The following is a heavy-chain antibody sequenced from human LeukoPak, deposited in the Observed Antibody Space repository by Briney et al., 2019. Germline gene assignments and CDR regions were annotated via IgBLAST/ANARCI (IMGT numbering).Heavy chain of an antibody. J-gene: IGHJ5*02. V-gene: IGHV4-59*08. Sequence: SETLSLTCTVSGGSISSYYWSWIRQPPGKGLEWIGYIYDSGSTNYNPSLKSRVTISVDTSKNQFSLKLSSVTAADTAVYYCARHGARFNWFDPWGQGTLVTVSS. CDR2: IYDSGST. CDR1: GGSISSYY. CDR3: ARHGARFNWFDP. D-gene: IGHD6-6*01.